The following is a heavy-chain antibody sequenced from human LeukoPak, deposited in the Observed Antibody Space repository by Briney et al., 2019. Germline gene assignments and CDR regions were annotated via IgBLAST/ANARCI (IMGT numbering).Heavy chain of an antibody. D-gene: IGHD3-10*01. V-gene: IGHV3-23*01. CDR2: ISGSGGST. CDR3: AKGGFGELLWFNYYYGMDV. Sequence: PGGSLRLSCAASGFTFSSYAMSWVRQAPGKGLEWVSAISGSGGSTYYADSVKGRFTISRDNSKNTLYLQMNSLRAEDTAVYYCAKGGFGELLWFNYYYGMDVWGQGATVTVSS. J-gene: IGHJ6*02. CDR1: GFTFSSYA.